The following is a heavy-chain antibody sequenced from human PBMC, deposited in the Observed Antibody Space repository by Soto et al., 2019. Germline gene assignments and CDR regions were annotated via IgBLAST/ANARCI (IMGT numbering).Heavy chain of an antibody. Sequence: SETLSLTCTVSGDSINNYYWSWIRQPPGKGLEWIGYIYYTGSTNYNPSLKSRVTISVDTSKNQFSLKLSSVTAADTAVYYCVGTYCGGDCYSIYAFDIWGKGTMVT. CDR2: IYYTGST. CDR1: GDSINNYY. CDR3: VGTYCGGDCYSIYAFDI. V-gene: IGHV4-59*01. J-gene: IGHJ3*02. D-gene: IGHD2-21*02.